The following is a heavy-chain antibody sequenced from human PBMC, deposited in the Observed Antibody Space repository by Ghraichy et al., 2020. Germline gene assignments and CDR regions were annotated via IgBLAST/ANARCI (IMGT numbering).Heavy chain of an antibody. CDR2: IREDGSEI. CDR3: ARGQEDPSCRGAVCANWFDF. J-gene: IGHJ5*01. V-gene: IGHV3-7*01. Sequence: GGSLRLSCAASGFTFSSHWMSWVRQAPGKGLEWVATIREDGSEIYYVDSVKGRFTISRDNAKNSLFLEMNSLRAEDTAVYYCARGQEDPSCRGAVCANWFDFWGQGPLVIVSS. D-gene: IGHD2-15*01. CDR1: GFTFSSHW.